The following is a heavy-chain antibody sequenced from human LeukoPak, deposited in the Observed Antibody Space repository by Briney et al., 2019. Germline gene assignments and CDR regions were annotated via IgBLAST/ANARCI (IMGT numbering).Heavy chain of an antibody. CDR3: AKVSSSGRYDAFDI. CDR2: ISGSGSRA. V-gene: IGHV3-23*01. J-gene: IGHJ3*02. D-gene: IGHD3-10*01. CDR1: GFTFSYYA. Sequence: GGSLRLSCAASGFTFSYYAMSWVRQAPGKGLEWVSDISGSGSRADYADSVKGRFTISRDNAKNSLYLQMSSLRAEDTAVYYCAKVSSSGRYDAFDIWGQGTMVTVSS.